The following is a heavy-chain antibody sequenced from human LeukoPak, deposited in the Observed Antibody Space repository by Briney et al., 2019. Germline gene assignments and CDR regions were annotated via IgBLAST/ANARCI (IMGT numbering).Heavy chain of an antibody. CDR2: IYYSGST. J-gene: IGHJ6*04. V-gene: IGHV4-59*01. Sequence: SETMSLTCTVSGGSISSYYWSWIRQPPGKGLEWIGYIYYSGSTNYNPSLKSRVTISVDTSKNQFSLKLSSVTAADTAVYYCARYSSGWSPDYYYYYGMDVWGKGTTVTVSS. CDR3: ARYSSGWSPDYYYYYGMDV. CDR1: GGSISSYY. D-gene: IGHD6-19*01.